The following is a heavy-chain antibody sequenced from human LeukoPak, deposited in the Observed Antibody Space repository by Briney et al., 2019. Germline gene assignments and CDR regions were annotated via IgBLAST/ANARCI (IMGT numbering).Heavy chain of an antibody. CDR3: ARGGYSPTPLDY. V-gene: IGHV4-61*08. J-gene: IGHJ4*02. D-gene: IGHD5-18*01. CDR2: IYYSGST. CDR1: GGSISSGGYY. Sequence: SETLSLTCTVSGGSISSGGYYWSWIRQHPGKGLEWIGYIYYSGSTYYNPSLKSRVTISVDTSKNQFSLKLSSVTAADTAVYYCARGGYSPTPLDYWGQGTLVTVSS.